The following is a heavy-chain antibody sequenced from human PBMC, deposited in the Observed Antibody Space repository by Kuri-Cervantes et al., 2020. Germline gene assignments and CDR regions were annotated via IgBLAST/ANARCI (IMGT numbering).Heavy chain of an antibody. CDR3: ARDGSGGSFRAGWFDP. V-gene: IGHV4-39*07. CDR2: IFYSGST. J-gene: IGHJ5*02. CDR1: GGSIISGSYY. D-gene: IGHD2-15*01. Sequence: SETLSLTCTVSGGSIISGSYYWGWIRQPPGKGLEWIGSIFYSGSTSYYPSLKSRVTISVDTSKNQFSLKLTSVTAADTAVYFCARDGSGGSFRAGWFDPWGQGTLVTVSS.